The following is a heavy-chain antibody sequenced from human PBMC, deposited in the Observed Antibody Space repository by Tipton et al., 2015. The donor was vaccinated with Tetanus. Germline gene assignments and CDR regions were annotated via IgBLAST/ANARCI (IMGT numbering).Heavy chain of an antibody. J-gene: IGHJ3*01. CDR2: VDDSGST. D-gene: IGHD4-17*01. CDR3: ARPSTTVTPRAFDV. Sequence: LSLTCAVYGGSLSRYYWTWIRQPPGKGPEWIGEVDDSGSTNYNPSLKSRVTISVDTSKNQFSLKLTSVTAADAAVYYCARPSTTVTPRAFDVWGQGTMVTVSS. V-gene: IGHV4-34*01. CDR1: GGSLSRYY.